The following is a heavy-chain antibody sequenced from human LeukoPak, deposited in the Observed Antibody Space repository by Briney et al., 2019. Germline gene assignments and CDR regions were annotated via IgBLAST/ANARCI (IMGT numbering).Heavy chain of an antibody. CDR2: IIPIFGSA. D-gene: IGHD2-2*01. V-gene: IGHV1-69*05. Sequence: SVKVSCKASGGTFSSYAISWVRQAPGQGLEWMGGIIPIFGSANYAQKFQGRVTITTDESTSTAYMELSSLRSEDTAVYYCARGVTYQLLTYYYYMDVWGKGTTVTVSS. CDR3: ARGVTYQLLTYYYYMDV. J-gene: IGHJ6*03. CDR1: GGTFSSYA.